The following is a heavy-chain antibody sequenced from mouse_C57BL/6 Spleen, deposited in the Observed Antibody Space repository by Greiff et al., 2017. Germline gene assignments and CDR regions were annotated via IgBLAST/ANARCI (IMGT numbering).Heavy chain of an antibody. D-gene: IGHD3-3*01. Sequence: EVKLQQSGPELVKPGASVKIPCKASGYTFTDYNMDWVKQSHGKSLEWIGDINPNNGGTIYNQKFKGKATLTVDKSSSTAYMVLRSLTSEDTAVYDCARKGRGFAYWGQGTLVTVSA. CDR1: GYTFTDYN. V-gene: IGHV1-18*01. CDR3: ARKGRGFAY. J-gene: IGHJ3*01. CDR2: INPNNGGT.